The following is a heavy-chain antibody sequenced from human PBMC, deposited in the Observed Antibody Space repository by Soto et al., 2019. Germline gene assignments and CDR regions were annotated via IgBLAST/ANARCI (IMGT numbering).Heavy chain of an antibody. CDR1: GATFNTST. J-gene: IGHJ5*02. V-gene: IGHV1-69*01. Sequence: QVQLVQSGDEVKKPGSSVRVSCQASGATFNTSTINWVRQAPGQGLEWMGGFVPVFGSATYAQQFRGRLPISADASTRTFYVHLRELKSEDTALYFCVREDDTTGSYSWFDPWGPGTLVTVSS. CDR3: VREDDTTGSYSWFDP. D-gene: IGHD3-22*01. CDR2: FVPVFGSA.